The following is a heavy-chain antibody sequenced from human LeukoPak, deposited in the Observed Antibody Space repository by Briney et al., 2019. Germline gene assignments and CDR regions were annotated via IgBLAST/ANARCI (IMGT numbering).Heavy chain of an antibody. D-gene: IGHD3-10*01. CDR1: GFTFSNAG. Sequence: GGSLRLSCAASGFTFSNAGMDWVRQAPGKGLEWVGRIKSKTDGGTADYAAPVKGRFTISRDDSKHTLCMQMNSLQTEDTAVYYWSYGRINYAGWGSYCGDNWGQGTLVTVSS. CDR2: IKSKTDGGTA. CDR3: SYGRINYAGWGSYCGDN. V-gene: IGHV3-15*01. J-gene: IGHJ4*02.